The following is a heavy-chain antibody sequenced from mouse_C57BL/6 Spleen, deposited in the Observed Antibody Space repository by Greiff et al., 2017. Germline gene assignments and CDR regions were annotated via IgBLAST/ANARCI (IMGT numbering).Heavy chain of an antibody. CDR3: ARYPSGYAMDY. Sequence: VQLQQSGPELVKPGASVKISCKASGYSFTSYYIHWVKQRPGQGLEWIGWIYPGSGNTKYNEKFKGKATLTADTSSSTAYMQLSSLTSEDSAVYYCARYPSGYAMDYWGQGTSVTVSS. CDR2: IYPGSGNT. J-gene: IGHJ4*01. CDR1: GYSFTSYY. D-gene: IGHD3-1*01. V-gene: IGHV1-66*01.